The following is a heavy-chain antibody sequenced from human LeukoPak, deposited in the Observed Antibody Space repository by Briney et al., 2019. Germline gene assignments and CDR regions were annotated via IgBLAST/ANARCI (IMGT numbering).Heavy chain of an antibody. CDR3: ASYGSGSHDY. CDR1: GFTFSNAW. V-gene: IGHV3-15*01. CDR2: IKTKTEGGTT. J-gene: IGHJ4*02. D-gene: IGHD3-10*01. Sequence: GGSLRLSCAASGFTFSNAWMNWVRQAPGEGPEWVGRIKTKTEGGTTDYAAPVKGRFTISRDDSKNTVYLQMNSLKIEDTAVYYCASYGSGSHDYWGQGSLVTVSS.